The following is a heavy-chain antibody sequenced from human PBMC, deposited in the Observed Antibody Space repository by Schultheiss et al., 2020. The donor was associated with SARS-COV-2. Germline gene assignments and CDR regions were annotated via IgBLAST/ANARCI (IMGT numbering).Heavy chain of an antibody. V-gene: IGHV3-30*14. CDR3: ARGGRYFDWLLLAS. J-gene: IGHJ4*02. CDR2: ISYDGTKK. Sequence: GESLKISCAASEFNFTHYPMNWVRQAPGKGLEWLTLISYDGTKKYYADSVKGRFTISRDNSKNTLYLQMNSLRAEDTAVYYCARGGRYFDWLLLASWGQGTQVTVSS. D-gene: IGHD3-9*01. CDR1: EFNFTHYP.